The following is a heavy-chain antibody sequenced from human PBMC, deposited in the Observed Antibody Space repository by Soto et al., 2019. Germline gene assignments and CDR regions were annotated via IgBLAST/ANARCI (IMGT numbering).Heavy chain of an antibody. D-gene: IGHD6-13*01. Sequence: GGSLRLSCAASGFTFDDYAMHWVRQAPGKGLEWVSGISWNSGSIGYADSVKGRFTISRDTAKNSLYLQMNSLRAEDTALYYCAKDKMREQQLVGAFDIWGQGTMVTVSS. J-gene: IGHJ3*02. V-gene: IGHV3-9*01. CDR2: ISWNSGSI. CDR1: GFTFDDYA. CDR3: AKDKMREQQLVGAFDI.